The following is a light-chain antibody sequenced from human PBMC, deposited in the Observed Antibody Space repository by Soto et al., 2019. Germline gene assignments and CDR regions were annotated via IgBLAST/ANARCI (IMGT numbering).Light chain of an antibody. V-gene: IGKV3-15*01. J-gene: IGKJ1*01. CDR2: GAS. Sequence: EIVLTQSPGTLSLSPGEKATLSCKASQSVSRSNLAWYQQKPGQAPRLLIYGASTRATGIPARFSGSGSGTEFTLTISSPQSEDFAVYYCQQYNNWPQTFGQGTKV. CDR3: QQYNNWPQT. CDR1: QSVSRSN.